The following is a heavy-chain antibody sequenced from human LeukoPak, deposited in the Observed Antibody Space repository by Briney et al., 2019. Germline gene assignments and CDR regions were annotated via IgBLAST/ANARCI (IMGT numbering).Heavy chain of an antibody. Sequence: GRSLRLSCAASGFTFSSYAMSWVRQAPGKGLEWVSAVVGGGGTTFYADSVKGRFTISRDNSKNTVYLQINRLRAEDTAVYYCAKARLSTGWAYNDYWGQGTQVTVSS. CDR2: VVGGGGTT. CDR1: GFTFSSYA. V-gene: IGHV3-23*01. J-gene: IGHJ4*02. D-gene: IGHD6-19*01. CDR3: AKARLSTGWAYNDY.